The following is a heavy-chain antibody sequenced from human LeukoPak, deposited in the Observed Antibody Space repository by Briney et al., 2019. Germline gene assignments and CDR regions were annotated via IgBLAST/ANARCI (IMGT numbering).Heavy chain of an antibody. J-gene: IGHJ6*03. CDR3: ARDRVGSESLWFGELSYYYYMDV. D-gene: IGHD3-10*01. CDR1: GFTFSSYE. CDR2: ISSSGSTI. Sequence: PGGSLRLSCAASGFTFSSYEMNWVRQAPGKGLEWVSYISSSGSTIYYADSVKGRFTISRDNAKNSLYLQMNSLRAEDTAVYYCARDRVGSESLWFGELSYYYYMDVWGKGTTVTISS. V-gene: IGHV3-48*03.